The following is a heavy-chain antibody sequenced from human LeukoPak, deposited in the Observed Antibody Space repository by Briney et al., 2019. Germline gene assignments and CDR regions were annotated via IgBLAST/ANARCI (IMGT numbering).Heavy chain of an antibody. V-gene: IGHV3-74*01. CDR1: GFTFSNYW. J-gene: IGHJ4*02. CDR3: ARAGDYGSGSFRWRHFDY. CDR2: INTDESST. Sequence: GGSLRLSCAVSGFTFSNYWMHWVRQAPGKGLVWVSRINTDESSTNYADSVKGRFTISRDNSKNTLYLQMNSLRTEDTAVYYCARAGDYGSGSFRWRHFDYWGQGTLVTVSS. D-gene: IGHD3-10*01.